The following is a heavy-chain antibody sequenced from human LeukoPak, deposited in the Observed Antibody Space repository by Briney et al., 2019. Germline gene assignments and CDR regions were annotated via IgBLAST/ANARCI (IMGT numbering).Heavy chain of an antibody. J-gene: IGHJ4*02. CDR2: IWYDGSNK. CDR1: GFTFSSYV. V-gene: IGHV3-33*01. Sequence: GRSLRLSCAASGFTFSSYVMHWVRQAPGKGLEWVAVIWYDGSNKYYADSVKGRFTISRDNSKKTLYLQMNSLRAEDTAVYYCARDSSDFWSGYYGEFDYWGQGTLVTVSS. CDR3: ARDSSDFWSGYYGEFDY. D-gene: IGHD3-3*01.